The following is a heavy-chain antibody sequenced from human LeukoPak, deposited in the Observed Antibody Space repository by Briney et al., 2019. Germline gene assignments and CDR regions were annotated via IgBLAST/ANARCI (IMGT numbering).Heavy chain of an antibody. V-gene: IGHV4-38-2*02. CDR3: ARDRSVGVLPAPPFDF. D-gene: IGHD6-6*01. CDR1: GGSISSTYY. J-gene: IGHJ4*02. Sequence: SETLSLTCTVSGGSISSTYYWGWIRPPPGKGLEWVGSVFHSGNTYYNPSLKSRLTISADTSKNQFSLTLTSVTAADTAVYYCARDRSVGVLPAPPFDFWGQGTLVTVSS. CDR2: VFHSGNT.